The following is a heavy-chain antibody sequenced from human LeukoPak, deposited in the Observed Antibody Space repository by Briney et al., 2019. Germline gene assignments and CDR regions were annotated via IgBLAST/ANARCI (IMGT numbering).Heavy chain of an antibody. CDR3: ARGDWNDY. V-gene: IGHV3-66*01. CDR2: IYSGGST. J-gene: IGHJ4*02. Sequence: PGGSLRLSCAASGFTVSSNYMSWVRQAPGKGLEWVSVIYSGGSTYYADSVRDRFTISRDNAKNTLYLQMNSLRAEDTAVYYCARGDWNDYWGQGTLVTVSS. D-gene: IGHD1-1*01. CDR1: GFTVSSNY.